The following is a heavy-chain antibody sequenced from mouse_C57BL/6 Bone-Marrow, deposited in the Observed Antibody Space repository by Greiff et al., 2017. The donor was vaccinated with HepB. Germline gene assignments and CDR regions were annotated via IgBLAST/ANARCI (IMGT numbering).Heavy chain of an antibody. J-gene: IGHJ4*01. CDR2: IRSKSSNYAT. CDR1: GFTFNTYA. D-gene: IGHD1-1*01. Sequence: EVQRVESGGGLVQPKGSLKLSCAASGFTFNTYAMHWVRQAPGKGLEWVARIRSKSSNYATYYADSVKDRFTISRDDSQSMLYLQMNNLKTEDTAMYYCVREGYYYGSHYYAMDYWGQGTSVTVSS. CDR3: VREGYYYGSHYYAMDY. V-gene: IGHV10-3*01.